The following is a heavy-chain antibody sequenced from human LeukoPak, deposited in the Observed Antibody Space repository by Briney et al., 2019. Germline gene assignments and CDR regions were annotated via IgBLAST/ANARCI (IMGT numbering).Heavy chain of an antibody. CDR2: IKQDGSEK. V-gene: IGHV3-7*03. D-gene: IGHD6-19*01. J-gene: IGHJ4*02. CDR3: ARGPWSGSGWYFGY. CDR1: GFTFSNYW. Sequence: GGSLRLSCAASGFTFSNYWMSWVRQAPGKGLEWVANIKQDGSEKYYVDSVKGRFTISRDNAKNSLFLQMNSLRAEDTAMYYCARGPWSGSGWYFGYWGQGTLVTVSS.